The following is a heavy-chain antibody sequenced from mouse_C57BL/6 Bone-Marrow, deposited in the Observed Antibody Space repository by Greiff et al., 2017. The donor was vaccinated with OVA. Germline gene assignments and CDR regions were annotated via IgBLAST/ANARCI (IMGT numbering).Heavy chain of an antibody. V-gene: IGHV1-82*01. CDR1: GYAFSSSW. CDR3: ARGGAVVA. D-gene: IGHD1-1*01. J-gene: IGHJ2*01. Sequence: VNVVESGPELVKPGASVKISCKASGYAFSSSWMNWVKQRPGKGLEWIGRIYPGDGDTNYNGKFKGKATLTADKSSSTAYMQLSSLTSEDSAVYFCARGGAVVAWGQGTTLTVSS. CDR2: IYPGDGDT.